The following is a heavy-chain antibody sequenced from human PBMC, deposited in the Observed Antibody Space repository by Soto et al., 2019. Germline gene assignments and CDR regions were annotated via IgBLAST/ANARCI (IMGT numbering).Heavy chain of an antibody. D-gene: IGHD6-6*01. V-gene: IGHV1-18*01. J-gene: IGHJ4*02. CDR2: ISAYNGNR. CDR3: AREGQLGY. CDR1: GYAFTTYG. Sequence: QVQLVQSGAEVKKPGASVKVSGKASGYAFTTYGFSWVRQAPGQGLEWMGWISAYNGNRHYAQKFQGRVTLTTDTSTSTAYMELRSLRYDDTAVYYCAREGQLGYWGQGTLVTVSS.